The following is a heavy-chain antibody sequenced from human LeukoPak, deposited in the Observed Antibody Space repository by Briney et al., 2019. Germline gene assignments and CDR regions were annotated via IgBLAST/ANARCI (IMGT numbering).Heavy chain of an antibody. Sequence: GGSLRLSCAASRFTLSTYRMSWVRQAPGKGLEWVAHIKQDGSQEYYVDSVKGRFTISRDSAKNSLYLQMNSLRAEDTAVYYCARGVPYDSWSGPHYSDYWGQGTLVTVSS. V-gene: IGHV3-7*01. CDR1: RFTLSTYR. J-gene: IGHJ4*02. CDR3: ARGVPYDSWSGPHYSDY. D-gene: IGHD3-3*01. CDR2: IKQDGSQE.